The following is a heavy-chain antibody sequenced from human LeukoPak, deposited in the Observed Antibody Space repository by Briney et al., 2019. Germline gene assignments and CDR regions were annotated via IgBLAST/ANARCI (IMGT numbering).Heavy chain of an antibody. Sequence: GGSLRLSCAASGFTFNTYSMNWVRQAPGKGLEWISYITPNSSTTYYADSVKGRFTISRDNAKNSLYLQMNSLRAEDTAVYYCAELGITMIGGVWGKGTTVTISS. CDR1: GFTFNTYS. CDR2: ITPNSSTT. V-gene: IGHV3-48*04. J-gene: IGHJ6*04. CDR3: AELGITMIGGV. D-gene: IGHD3-10*02.